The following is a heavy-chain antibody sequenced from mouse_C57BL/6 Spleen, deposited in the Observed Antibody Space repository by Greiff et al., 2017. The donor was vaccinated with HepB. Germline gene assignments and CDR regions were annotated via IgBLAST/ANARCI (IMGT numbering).Heavy chain of an antibody. CDR1: GYTFTDYE. V-gene: IGHV1-15*01. CDR2: IDPETGGT. Sequence: VKLQESGAELVRPGASVTLSCKASGYTFTDYEMHWVKQTPVHGLEWIGAIDPETGGTAYNQKFKGKAILTADTSSSTAYMELRSLTSEDSAVYYCTRIYYYGESYFDVWGTGTTVTVSS. D-gene: IGHD1-1*01. CDR3: TRIYYYGESYFDV. J-gene: IGHJ1*03.